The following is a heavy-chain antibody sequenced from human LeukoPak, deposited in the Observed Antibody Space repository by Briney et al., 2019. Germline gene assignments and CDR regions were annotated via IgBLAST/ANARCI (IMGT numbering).Heavy chain of an antibody. J-gene: IGHJ6*03. V-gene: IGHV1-46*01. CDR3: ARVAAEVVGVPGAIGFGWLRRDYYYMDV. Sequence: ASVRVSCKASGYTFTSYYMHWVRQAPGEGLEWMGIINPSGGNTSYAQKFQGRVTMTRDMSTSTVYMELSSLRSEDTAVYYCARVAAEVVGVPGAIGFGWLRRDYYYMDVWGKGTTVTVSS. CDR1: GYTFTSYY. CDR2: INPSGGNT. D-gene: IGHD2-2*02.